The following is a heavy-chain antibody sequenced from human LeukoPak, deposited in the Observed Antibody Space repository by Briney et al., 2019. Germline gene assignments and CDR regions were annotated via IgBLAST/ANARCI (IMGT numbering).Heavy chain of an antibody. CDR1: GFTFTSSA. CDR3: ATSDDSSGYYVDY. Sequence: SVKVSCKASGFTFTSSAVQWVRQARGQRLEWIGWIVVGSGNTNYAQKFQERVTITRDMSTSTAYMELSSLRSEDTAVYYCATSDDSSGYYVDYWGQGTLVTVSS. CDR2: IVVGSGNT. D-gene: IGHD3-22*01. V-gene: IGHV1-58*01. J-gene: IGHJ4*02.